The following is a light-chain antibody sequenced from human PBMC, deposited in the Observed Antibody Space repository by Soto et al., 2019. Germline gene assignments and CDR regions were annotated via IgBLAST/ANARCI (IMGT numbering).Light chain of an antibody. CDR3: QQFNSYRWT. J-gene: IGKJ1*01. V-gene: IGKV1-13*02. Sequence: ALQLTQSPSSLSASVGDRVTITCRASQGISSALAWYQQKPGKAPKLLIYDASSLESGVPSRFSGSGSGTDFTLTISSLQPEDFATYYCQQFNSYRWTFGQGTKVEIK. CDR1: QGISSA. CDR2: DAS.